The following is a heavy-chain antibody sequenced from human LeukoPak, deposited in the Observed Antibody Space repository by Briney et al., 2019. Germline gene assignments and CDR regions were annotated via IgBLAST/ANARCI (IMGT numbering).Heavy chain of an antibody. D-gene: IGHD6-19*01. Sequence: SETLSLTCAVYGGSFSGYYWSWIRQPPGKGLEWIGEINHSGSTNYNPSLKSRVTISVDTSKNQFSLKLSSVTAADTAVYYCVAGADYYYYGMDVWGQGTTVTVSS. V-gene: IGHV4-34*01. J-gene: IGHJ6*02. CDR1: GGSFSGYY. CDR3: VAGADYYYYGMDV. CDR2: INHSGST.